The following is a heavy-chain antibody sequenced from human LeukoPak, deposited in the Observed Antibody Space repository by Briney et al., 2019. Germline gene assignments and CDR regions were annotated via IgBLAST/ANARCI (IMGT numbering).Heavy chain of an antibody. CDR1: GGSIGTYY. Sequence: SETLSLTCTVSGGSIGTYYWSWIRQPPGEGLEWIGYIYYSGSTNYNPSLKSRVTISVDTSKNQFSLKLSSATAADTAVYYCARRATDWYFDYWGQGTLVTVSS. V-gene: IGHV4-59*08. J-gene: IGHJ4*02. CDR3: ARRATDWYFDY. CDR2: IYYSGST. D-gene: IGHD2-21*01.